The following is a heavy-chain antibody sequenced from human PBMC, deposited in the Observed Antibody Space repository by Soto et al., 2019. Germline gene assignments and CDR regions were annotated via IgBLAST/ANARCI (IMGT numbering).Heavy chain of an antibody. Sequence: GESLKISCKGSGYSFTTYWIGWVRQLPGQGLEWMGVMFPGDSDTRYSPSFQGQVTMSADPSTNTAYLEWSSLKAADSAMYYCARVPDSSLGTMDVWGQGTTVTVYS. CDR2: MFPGDSDT. J-gene: IGHJ6*02. D-gene: IGHD6-19*01. CDR1: GYSFTTYW. V-gene: IGHV5-51*01. CDR3: ARVPDSSLGTMDV.